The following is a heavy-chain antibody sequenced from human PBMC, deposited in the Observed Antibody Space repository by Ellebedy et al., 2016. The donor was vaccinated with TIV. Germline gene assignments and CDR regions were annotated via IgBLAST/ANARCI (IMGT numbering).Heavy chain of an antibody. J-gene: IGHJ6*04. CDR2: ISSSGGST. CDR1: GFTFSSYA. CDR3: AKDREWGSSWYSTVDV. Sequence: GESLKISXAASGFTFSSYAMSWVRQAPGKGLEWVSAISSSGGSTYYADSVKGRFTISRDNSKNTLYLQMNSLRAEDTAVYYCAKDREWGSSWYSTVDVWGKGTTVTVSS. D-gene: IGHD6-13*01. V-gene: IGHV3-23*01.